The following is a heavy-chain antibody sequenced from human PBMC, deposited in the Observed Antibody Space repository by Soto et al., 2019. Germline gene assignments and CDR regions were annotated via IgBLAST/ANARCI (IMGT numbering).Heavy chain of an antibody. D-gene: IGHD6-13*01. Sequence: PGESLKISCKGSGYSFTSYCIGWVRQMPGKGLEWMGIIYPGDSDTRYSPSFQGQVTISADKSISTAYLQWSSLKASDTAMYYCATCIAAARTYYYYGMDVWGQGTTVTVSS. J-gene: IGHJ6*02. CDR1: GYSFTSYC. CDR2: IYPGDSDT. CDR3: ATCIAAARTYYYYGMDV. V-gene: IGHV5-51*01.